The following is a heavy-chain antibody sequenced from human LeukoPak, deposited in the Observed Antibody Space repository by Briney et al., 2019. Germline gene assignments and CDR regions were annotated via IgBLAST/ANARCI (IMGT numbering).Heavy chain of an antibody. J-gene: IGHJ6*04. CDR2: INHSGST. CDR3: ARGYVEMATIYPRRVRPSPLDV. D-gene: IGHD5-24*01. Sequence: PSKTLSLTCAVYGGSFSGYYWSWIRQPPGKGLEWIGEINHSGSTNYNPSLKSRVTISVDTSKNQFSLKLSSVTAADTAVYYCARGYVEMATIYPRRVRPSPLDVWGKGTTVTVSS. CDR1: GGSFSGYY. V-gene: IGHV4-34*01.